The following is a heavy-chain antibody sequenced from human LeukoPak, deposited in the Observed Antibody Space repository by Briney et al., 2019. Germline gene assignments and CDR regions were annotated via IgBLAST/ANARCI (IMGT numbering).Heavy chain of an antibody. CDR2: INQDGSQI. CDR3: AREIREAPVSN. Sequence: GGSLRLSCTMSGFSNDWMAWVRQAPEKGLEWVATINQDGSQIYYVDSMKGRFTISRDNAKKSLCLQLTSLRADDTAVYYCAREIREAPVSNWGQGTLVTVSS. CDR1: GFSNDW. D-gene: IGHD5/OR15-5a*01. V-gene: IGHV3-7*01. J-gene: IGHJ4*02.